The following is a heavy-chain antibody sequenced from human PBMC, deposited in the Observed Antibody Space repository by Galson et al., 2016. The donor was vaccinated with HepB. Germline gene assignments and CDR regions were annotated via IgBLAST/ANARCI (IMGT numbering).Heavy chain of an antibody. J-gene: IGHJ5*02. D-gene: IGHD2-21*02. V-gene: IGHV1-69*06. CDR1: GATFGSYT. CDR2: ITPISGTA. CDR3: ARVGGVDCYYNWFDP. Sequence: SVKVSCKASGATFGSYTLSWVRQAPGQGLEWMGGITPISGTANYAEKFQGRVTINADKSTSTAYMELSGLKSEDTAVYYCARVGGVDCYYNWFDPWGQGTLVTVSS.